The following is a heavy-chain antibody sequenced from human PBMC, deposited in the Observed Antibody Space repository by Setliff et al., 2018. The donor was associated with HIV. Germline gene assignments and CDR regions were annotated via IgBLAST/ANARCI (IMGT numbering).Heavy chain of an antibody. V-gene: IGHV4-38-2*01. CDR1: GYSISNYYY. J-gene: IGHJ3*02. CDR2: MSYRGRT. D-gene: IGHD3-10*01. Sequence: PSETLSLTCAVSGYSISNYYYWGWIRQPPGRGLEWIGSMSYRGRTYYNPSLKIRLSISVDTSKNQLSLKLSSVTAADTSVYYCAISTSGVSGSYPAHAFDIWGQGTMVTVSS. CDR3: AISTSGVSGSYPAHAFDI.